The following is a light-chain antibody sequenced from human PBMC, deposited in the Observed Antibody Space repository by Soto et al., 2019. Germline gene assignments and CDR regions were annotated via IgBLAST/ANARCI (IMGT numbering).Light chain of an antibody. Sequence: EIVLTQSPATLSLSPGERATLSCRASQSVSSYLAWYQQKPGQAPRLLIYDASNRATGIPARFSGSGSGTEFTLAISSLQSEDFAVYYCQQYNSWPPTFGGGTKVDI. CDR3: QQYNSWPPT. J-gene: IGKJ4*01. CDR2: DAS. V-gene: IGKV3-11*01. CDR1: QSVSSY.